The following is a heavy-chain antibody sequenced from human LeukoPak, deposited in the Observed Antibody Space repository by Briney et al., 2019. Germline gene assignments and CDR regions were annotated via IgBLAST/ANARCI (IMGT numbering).Heavy chain of an antibody. CDR2: INPSGGST. Sequence: ASVKVSCKASGYTFTGYYMHWVRQAPGQGLEWMGIINPSGGSTSYAQKFQGRVTMTRDTSTSTVYMELSGLRSEDTAVYYCASSCSSTSCYGYYYYYGMDVWGQGTTVTVSS. D-gene: IGHD2-2*01. CDR3: ASSCSSTSCYGYYYYYGMDV. CDR1: GYTFTGYY. V-gene: IGHV1-46*01. J-gene: IGHJ6*02.